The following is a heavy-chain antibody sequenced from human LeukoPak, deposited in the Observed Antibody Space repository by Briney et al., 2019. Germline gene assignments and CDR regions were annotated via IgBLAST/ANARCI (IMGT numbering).Heavy chain of an antibody. J-gene: IGHJ4*02. CDR1: GHIVEDNA. CDR2: IYSGGST. V-gene: IGHV3-53*01. Sequence: PGGSLRLSCVVSGHIVEDNAMHWVRQVPGKGLEWVSVIYSGGSTYYADSVKGRFTISRDNSKNTLYLQMNSLRAEDTAVYYCARARPEIYSYGLYFDYWGQGTQVTVSS. CDR3: ARARPEIYSYGLYFDY. D-gene: IGHD5-18*01.